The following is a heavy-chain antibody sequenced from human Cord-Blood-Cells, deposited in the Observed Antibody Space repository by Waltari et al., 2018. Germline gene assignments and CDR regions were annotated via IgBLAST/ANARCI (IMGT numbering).Heavy chain of an antibody. CDR3: ASTSSWYY. Sequence: QVQLQQWGAGVFKPSATLPPTCAAHGGYFSGYYWSWIRQPPGKGLEWIGEINHSGSTNYNPSLKSRVTISVDTSKNQFSLKLSSVTAADTAVYYCASTSSWYYWGQGTLVTVSS. CDR2: INHSGST. V-gene: IGHV4-34*01. J-gene: IGHJ4*02. D-gene: IGHD6-13*01. CDR1: GGYFSGYY.